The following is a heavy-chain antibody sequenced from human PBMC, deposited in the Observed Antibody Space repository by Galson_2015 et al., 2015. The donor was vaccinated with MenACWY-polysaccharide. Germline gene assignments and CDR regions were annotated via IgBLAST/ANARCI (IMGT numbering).Heavy chain of an antibody. CDR3: ARYGNPGY. Sequence: SLRLSCAASGFTFSGSWMTWVRQAPGKGLEWVAKIKEDGSKVYYVDSVKGRFTISRDNAKNLLYLQMNSLRAEDTAVYYCARYGNPGYWGQGTQVTVSS. J-gene: IGHJ4*02. CDR1: GFTFSGSW. D-gene: IGHD1-14*01. CDR2: IKEDGSKV. V-gene: IGHV3-7*01.